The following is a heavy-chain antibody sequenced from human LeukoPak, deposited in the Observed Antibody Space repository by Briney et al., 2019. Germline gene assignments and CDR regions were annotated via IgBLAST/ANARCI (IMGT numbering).Heavy chain of an antibody. J-gene: IGHJ5*01. V-gene: IGHV3-7*01. CDR1: GFTFSSYW. Sequence: GGSLTLSCAASGFTFSSYWLTWVRQAPGKGLEWVANIKQDGSAKYYVDSVKGRFTISRDNAKNSLYLEMHSLRAEDTAVYYCARDLPWFDSWGQGNLVTVSS. CDR2: IKQDGSAK. CDR3: ARDLPWFDS.